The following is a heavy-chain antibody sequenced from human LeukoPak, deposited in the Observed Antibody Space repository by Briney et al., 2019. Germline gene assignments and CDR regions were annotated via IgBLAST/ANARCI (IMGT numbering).Heavy chain of an antibody. V-gene: IGHV3-23*01. J-gene: IGHJ4*02. D-gene: IGHD6-19*01. CDR2: ISGSGGST. CDR3: ARSPKNSGYNSGLDCFDY. Sequence: GGSLRLSCAASGFTFSSYALSWVRQAPGKGLEWVSAISGSGGSTYYADSVKGRFTISRDNSKNTLYLQMNSLRAEDTAVYYCARSPKNSGYNSGLDCFDYWGQGTLVTVSS. CDR1: GFTFSSYA.